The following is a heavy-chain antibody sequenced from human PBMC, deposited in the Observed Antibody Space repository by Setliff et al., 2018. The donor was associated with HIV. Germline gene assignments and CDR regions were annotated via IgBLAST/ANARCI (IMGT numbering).Heavy chain of an antibody. CDR2: VHHTGTT. CDR1: GVSVSSGGYY. CDR3: ARGESSTWDLAEHFQH. J-gene: IGHJ1*01. Sequence: PSETLSLTCTVSGVSVSSGGYYWSWIRQHPGKGLEWIGDVHHTGTTYLNPSLKSRITISVDTSKNQFSLKLGFVTAADTAVYHCARGESSTWDLAEHFQHWATAPWSPSPQ. V-gene: IGHV4-31*03. D-gene: IGHD2-2*01.